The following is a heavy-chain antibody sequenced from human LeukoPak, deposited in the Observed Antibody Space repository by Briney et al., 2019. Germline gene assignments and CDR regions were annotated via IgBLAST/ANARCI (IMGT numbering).Heavy chain of an antibody. J-gene: IGHJ5*02. CDR2: ISGSGGST. V-gene: IGHV3-23*01. Sequence: PGASLRLSCAASGFTFSNYAMGWVRQAPGKGLEWVSAISGSGGSTYYADSVKGRFTISRDNSKNTLYLQMNSLRAEDTALYYCAKNTNTDWFDPWGQGTLLTVSS. CDR3: AKNTNTDWFDP. D-gene: IGHD2-2*02. CDR1: GFTFSNYA.